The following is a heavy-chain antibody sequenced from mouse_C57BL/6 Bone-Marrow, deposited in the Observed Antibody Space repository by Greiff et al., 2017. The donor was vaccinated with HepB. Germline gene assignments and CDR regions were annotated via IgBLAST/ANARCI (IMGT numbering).Heavy chain of an antibody. J-gene: IGHJ2*01. CDR2: INPNNGGT. Sequence: VQLQQSGPELVKPGASVKMSCKASGYTFTDYNMHWVKQSHGKSLEWIGYINPNNGGTSYNQKFKGKATLTVNKSSSTAYMELRSLTSEDSAVYYCATHYYGSSYFDYWGQGTTLTVSS. D-gene: IGHD1-1*01. V-gene: IGHV1-22*01. CDR1: GYTFTDYN. CDR3: ATHYYGSSYFDY.